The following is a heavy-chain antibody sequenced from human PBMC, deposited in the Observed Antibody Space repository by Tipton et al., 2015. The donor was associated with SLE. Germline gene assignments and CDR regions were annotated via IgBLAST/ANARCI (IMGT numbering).Heavy chain of an antibody. CDR2: IFYTGSV. CDR1: GGSVSSGTSY. CDR3: ARVLDVLDY. V-gene: IGHV4-39*07. D-gene: IGHD1-1*01. J-gene: IGHJ4*02. Sequence: TLSLTCTVSGGSVSSGTSYWGWIRQPPGKELQWIGSIFYTGSVHDNPSLASRVAISINTSRNQFSLKLTSVTAADTAVYYCARVLDVLDYWGQGTLVTVSS.